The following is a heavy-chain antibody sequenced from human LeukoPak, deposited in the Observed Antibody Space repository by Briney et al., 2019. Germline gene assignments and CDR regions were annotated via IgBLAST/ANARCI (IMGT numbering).Heavy chain of an antibody. CDR2: IYYSGST. Sequence: SETLSLTCTVSGGSISSSSYYWGWIRQPPGKGLEWIGSIYYSGSTYYNPSLKSRVTISVDTSKNQFSLRLSSVTAADTAVYYCARGVEVVVPAAMGPPFDYWGQGTLVTVSS. CDR1: GGSISSSSYY. J-gene: IGHJ4*02. CDR3: ARGVEVVVPAAMGPPFDY. D-gene: IGHD2-2*01. V-gene: IGHV4-39*01.